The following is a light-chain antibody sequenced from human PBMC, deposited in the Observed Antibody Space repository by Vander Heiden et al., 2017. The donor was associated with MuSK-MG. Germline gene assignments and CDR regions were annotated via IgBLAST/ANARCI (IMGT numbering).Light chain of an antibody. Sequence: DIQMTQSPSSLSASVGDRVTITCRASQSISSYLNWYQQKPGKAPKLLIYAASSLQSGIPSRFSGSGSGTDFTLTISSLQPEDFATDYCQQSYSTPSTFGPGTKVDIK. CDR1: QSISSY. V-gene: IGKV1-39*01. J-gene: IGKJ3*01. CDR3: QQSYSTPST. CDR2: AAS.